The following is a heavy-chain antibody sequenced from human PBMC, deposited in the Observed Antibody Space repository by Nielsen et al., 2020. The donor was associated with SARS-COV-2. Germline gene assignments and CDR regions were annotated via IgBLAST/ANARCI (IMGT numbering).Heavy chain of an antibody. CDR3: ARDPSSVAGTTIDY. CDR1: GFSFNNYG. D-gene: IGHD6-19*01. Sequence: GESLKISCAASGFSFNNYGMHWVRQAPGKGLEWMTIISSDGNEHYADSVKGRFTISRDNSKSTVFLQMNSLRVEDTAVYYCARDPSSVAGTTIDYWGQGTLVTVSS. J-gene: IGHJ4*02. V-gene: IGHV3-30*03. CDR2: ISSDGNE.